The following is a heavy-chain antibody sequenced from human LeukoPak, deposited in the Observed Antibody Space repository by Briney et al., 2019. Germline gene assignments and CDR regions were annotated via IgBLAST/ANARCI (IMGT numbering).Heavy chain of an antibody. CDR3: AKDIGRVDTASTYMDV. CDR2: INSDGSRT. J-gene: IGHJ6*03. Sequence: GGSLRLSCAASGFTFSSYWMHWVRQAQGKVLVWVSRINSDGSRTSYADSVKGRFTISRDNPKNTPYLQMNSVRAEHTAMYYCAKDIGRVDTASTYMDVWGKGTTVTISS. CDR1: GFTFSSYW. D-gene: IGHD5-18*01. V-gene: IGHV3-74*01.